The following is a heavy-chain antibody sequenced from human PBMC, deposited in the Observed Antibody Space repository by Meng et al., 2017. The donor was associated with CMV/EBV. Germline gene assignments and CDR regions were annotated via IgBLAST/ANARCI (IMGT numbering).Heavy chain of an antibody. J-gene: IGHJ4*02. CDR2: INPASGDT. CDR3: ATSSVEVMIYAGLDY. Sequence: GFTFTGYYIHWARQAPGQGLEWMGWINPASGDTILAQKFQGRVTMTRDTSLTTAYMELNRLRSDDTAVYYCATSSVEVMIYAGLDYWGQGTLVTVSS. D-gene: IGHD2/OR15-2a*01. CDR1: GFTFTGYY. V-gene: IGHV1-2*02.